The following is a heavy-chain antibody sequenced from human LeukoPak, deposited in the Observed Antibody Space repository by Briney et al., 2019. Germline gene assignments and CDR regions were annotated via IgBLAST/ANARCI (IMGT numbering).Heavy chain of an antibody. V-gene: IGHV3-49*04. CDR1: GFTFGDYA. Sequence: GGSLRLSCTASGFTFGDYAMSWVRQAPGKGLEWVGFIRSKAYGGTTEYAASVKGRFTISRDDSKSIAYLQMNSLKTEDTAVYYCTRSSGWYFDYWGQGTLVTVSS. J-gene: IGHJ4*02. CDR2: IRSKAYGGTT. CDR3: TRSSGWYFDY. D-gene: IGHD6-19*01.